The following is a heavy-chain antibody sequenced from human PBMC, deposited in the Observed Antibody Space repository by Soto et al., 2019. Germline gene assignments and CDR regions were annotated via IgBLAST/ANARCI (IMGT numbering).Heavy chain of an antibody. CDR2: IYYSGST. D-gene: IGHD1-26*01. CDR1: GGSISSYY. Sequence: SETLSLTCTVSGGSISSYYWSWIRQPPGKGLEWIGYIYYSGSTNYNPSLKSRVTISVDTSKNQFSLKLSSVTAADTAVYYCARAQWELDYWGQGTLVTVSS. CDR3: ARAQWELDY. J-gene: IGHJ4*02. V-gene: IGHV4-59*01.